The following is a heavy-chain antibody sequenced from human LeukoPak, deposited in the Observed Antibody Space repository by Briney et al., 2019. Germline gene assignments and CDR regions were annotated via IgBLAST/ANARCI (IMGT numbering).Heavy chain of an antibody. CDR2: ITTSSSYT. V-gene: IGHV3-21*01. D-gene: IGHD6-19*01. CDR1: GFSFSSYN. CDR3: ARETGSGWTEGYYYMDV. J-gene: IGHJ6*03. Sequence: KAWGSLRLSCEASGFSFSSYNMDWVRQTPGKGLEWISSITTSSSYTFYADSVKGRFTISRDNARNSLYLQMNSLTAEDTAVYYCARETGSGWTEGYYYMDVWGKGTTVTISS.